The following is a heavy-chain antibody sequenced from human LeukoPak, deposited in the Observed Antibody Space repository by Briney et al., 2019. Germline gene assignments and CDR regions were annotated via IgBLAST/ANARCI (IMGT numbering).Heavy chain of an antibody. D-gene: IGHD2-2*01. Sequence: SETLSLTCTVSGGSISSYYWSWIRQPAVKGLEWIGRIYTSGSTNYNPSLKSRVTMSVDTSKNQFSLKLSSVTAADTAVYYCASSVVPAAQYYYYGMDVWGQGTTVTVSS. J-gene: IGHJ6*02. CDR3: ASSVVPAAQYYYYGMDV. CDR2: IYTSGST. CDR1: GGSISSYY. V-gene: IGHV4-4*07.